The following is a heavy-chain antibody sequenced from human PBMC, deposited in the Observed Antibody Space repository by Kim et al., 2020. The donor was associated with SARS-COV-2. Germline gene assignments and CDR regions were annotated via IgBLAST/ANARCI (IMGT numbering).Heavy chain of an antibody. CDR3: ARHPYYGSGSYYDY. Sequence: GGSLRLSCAASGFTVSSNYMSWVRQAPGKGLEWVSVIYSGGSTYYADSVKGRFTISRDNSKNTLYLQMNSLRAEDTAVYYCARHPYYGSGSYYDYWGQGTLVTVSS. CDR1: GFTVSSNY. J-gene: IGHJ4*02. V-gene: IGHV3-66*04. CDR2: IYSGGST. D-gene: IGHD3-10*01.